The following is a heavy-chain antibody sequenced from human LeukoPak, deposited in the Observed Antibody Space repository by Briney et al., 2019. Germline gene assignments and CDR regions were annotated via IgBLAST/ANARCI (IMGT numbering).Heavy chain of an antibody. Sequence: SVKVSCKASGGTFSSYAISWVRQAPGQGVEWMGGIIPIFGTANYAQKFQGRVTITTDESTSTAYMELSSLRSEDTAVYYCARAVREWVGQDHYYYYYMDVWGKGTTVTVSS. D-gene: IGHD1-26*01. V-gene: IGHV1-69*05. J-gene: IGHJ6*03. CDR3: ARAVREWVGQDHYYYYYMDV. CDR1: GGTFSSYA. CDR2: IIPIFGTA.